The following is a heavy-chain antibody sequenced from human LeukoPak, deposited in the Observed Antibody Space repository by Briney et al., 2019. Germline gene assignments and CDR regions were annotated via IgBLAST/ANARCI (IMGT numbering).Heavy chain of an antibody. CDR1: GGSVSSDISY. V-gene: IGHV4-61*01. CDR2: IHYSGST. D-gene: IGHD3-10*01. Sequence: SETLSLTCTVSGGSVSSDISYWRWIRQPPGTGLEWIGYIHYSGSTNYNPSLKSRVTISVDTSKNQFSLRLSSVTAADTAVYYCARDSGNWFDPWGQGTLVTVSS. J-gene: IGHJ5*02. CDR3: ARDSGNWFDP.